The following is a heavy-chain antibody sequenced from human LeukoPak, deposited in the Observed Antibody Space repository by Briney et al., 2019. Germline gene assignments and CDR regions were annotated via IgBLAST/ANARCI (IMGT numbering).Heavy chain of an antibody. CDR3: AKDLHVLRFLRTGFDI. Sequence: WGSLKTPLAASGFTFSSYAMSWVRQAPGKGLEWVPGIIGSGGSTNYADSAKGPFTISRDNAKNTLYLQMNSLRAEDTAVYYCAKDLHVLRFLRTGFDIWGQGTV. CDR2: IIGSGGST. D-gene: IGHD3-3*01. V-gene: IGHV3-23*01. CDR1: GFTFSSYA. J-gene: IGHJ3*02.